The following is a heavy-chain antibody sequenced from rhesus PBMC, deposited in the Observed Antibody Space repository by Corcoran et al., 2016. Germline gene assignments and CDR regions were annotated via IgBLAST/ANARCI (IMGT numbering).Heavy chain of an antibody. D-gene: IGHD6-37*01. CDR2: IYWDDDK. J-gene: IGHJ4*01. CDR3: ARVGERWLVHY. CDR1: GFSLSTSGMG. Sequence: QVTLKESGPALVKPTQTLTLTCTFSGFSLSTSGMGVGWIRQPPGKALEGLASIYWDDDKYYSTSLQTRLTISKDPSKNLVVLTMTNMGPVVTAPYYCARVGERWLVHYWGQGVLVTVSS. V-gene: IGHV2S1*01.